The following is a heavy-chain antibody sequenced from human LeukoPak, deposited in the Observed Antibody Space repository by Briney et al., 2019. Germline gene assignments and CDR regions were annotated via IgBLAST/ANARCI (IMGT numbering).Heavy chain of an antibody. Sequence: GGSLGLSCAASGFTFSSYAMHWVRQAPGKGLEWVAVISYDGSNKYYADSVKGRFTISRDNSKNTLYLQMNSLRAEDTAVYYCAKGSGSYPYYFDYWGQGTLVTVSS. V-gene: IGHV3-30-3*01. J-gene: IGHJ4*02. D-gene: IGHD1-26*01. CDR1: GFTFSSYA. CDR3: AKGSGSYPYYFDY. CDR2: ISYDGSNK.